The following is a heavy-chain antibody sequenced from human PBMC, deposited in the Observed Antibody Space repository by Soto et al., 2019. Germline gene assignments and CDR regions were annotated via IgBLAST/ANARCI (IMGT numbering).Heavy chain of an antibody. CDR1: GFTFSSYG. CDR2: IWYDGSNK. J-gene: IGHJ6*02. V-gene: IGHV3-33*01. Sequence: QVQLVESGGGVVQPGRSLRLSCAASGFTFSSYGMHWVRQAPGKGLEWVAVIWYDGSNKYYADSVKGRFTISRDNSKNTLYLQMNSLRAEDTAVYYCARTALRYFLGAWDYYYGMDVWGQGTTVTVSS. CDR3: ARTALRYFLGAWDYYYGMDV. D-gene: IGHD3-9*01.